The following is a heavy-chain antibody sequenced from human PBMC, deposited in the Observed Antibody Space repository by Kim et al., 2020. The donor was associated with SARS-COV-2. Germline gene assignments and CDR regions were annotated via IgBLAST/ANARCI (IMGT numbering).Heavy chain of an antibody. V-gene: IGHV3-48*01. CDR3: ARYNHEYSCGP. Sequence: GGSLRLSCAASGFTFSTFAMHWVRQAPGKGLEWISFISSSGNVMHYAGSVRGRFAISRDDAKDSVYLQMNSLRAEDTALYYCARYNHEYSCGPWGQGTVVTVSA. D-gene: IGHD1-20*01. CDR1: GFTFSTFA. CDR2: ISSSGNVM. J-gene: IGHJ5*02.